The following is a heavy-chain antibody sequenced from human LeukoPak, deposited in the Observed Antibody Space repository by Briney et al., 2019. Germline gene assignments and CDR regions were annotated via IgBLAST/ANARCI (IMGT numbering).Heavy chain of an antibody. V-gene: IGHV4-59*01. D-gene: IGHD3-10*01. CDR1: GGFISSYY. CDR2: LFYSGST. Sequence: KPSETLSLTCTVSGGFISSYYWTWIRQPPGKGLEWIAYLFYSGSTDYNPSLESRVTISVDTSKNQFSLKLRSVTAADTAVYYCATVAVIRGVTYFDYWGQGTLVTVSS. CDR3: ATVAVIRGVTYFDY. J-gene: IGHJ4*02.